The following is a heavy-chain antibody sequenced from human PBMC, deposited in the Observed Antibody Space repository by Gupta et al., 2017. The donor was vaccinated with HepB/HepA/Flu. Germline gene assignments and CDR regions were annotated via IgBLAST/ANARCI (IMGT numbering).Heavy chain of an antibody. CDR1: GCSISSGDYY. CDR3: ASRDYYDSSGYSVEN. V-gene: IGHV4-30-4*01. D-gene: IGHD3-22*01. J-gene: IGHJ4*02. Sequence: QVQLQDAGPGLVKPSQTLSLTCTVSGCSISSGDYYWSWIRQPPGKGLEWIGYTYYSGSTYYNPSLKSRVTIAVDTSKNQFSLKLSSVTAADTAVYYCASRDYYDSSGYSVENWGQGTLVTVSS. CDR2: TYYSGST.